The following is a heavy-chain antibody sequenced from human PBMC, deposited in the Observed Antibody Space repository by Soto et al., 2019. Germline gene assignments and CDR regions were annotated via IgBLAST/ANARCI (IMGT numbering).Heavy chain of an antibody. CDR1: GFTFDDYA. CDR3: AKDISYDILTGPPGYFDY. V-gene: IGHV3-9*01. Sequence: GGSLRLSCAVSGFTFDDYAMHWVRQAPGKGLEWVSGISWNSGSIGYADSVKGRFTISRDNAKNSLYLQMNSLRAEDTALYYCAKDISYDILTGPPGYFDYWGQGTLVTVSS. J-gene: IGHJ4*02. CDR2: ISWNSGSI. D-gene: IGHD3-9*01.